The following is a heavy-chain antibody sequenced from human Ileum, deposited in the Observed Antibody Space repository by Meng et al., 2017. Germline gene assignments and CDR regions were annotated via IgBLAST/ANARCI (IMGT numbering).Heavy chain of an antibody. CDR1: GYTFTNYY. Sequence: QVQLVQSGAEVKKPGASVKVSCKASGYTFTNYYLHWVRQAPEQDLEWVGLINPGDDGITYAQGLQGRVTITSDTSTHTVYMDLRSLRSEDTAVYYCVREGGEVRATRSFDYWGQGTLVTVSS. V-gene: IGHV1-46*01. J-gene: IGHJ4*02. CDR3: VREGGEVRATRSFDY. D-gene: IGHD1-26*01. CDR2: INPGDDGI.